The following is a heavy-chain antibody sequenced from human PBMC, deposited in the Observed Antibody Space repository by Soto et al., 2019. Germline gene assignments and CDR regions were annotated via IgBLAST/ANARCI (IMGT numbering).Heavy chain of an antibody. V-gene: IGHV3-11*06. CDR2: ISRSSTFT. CDR1: GLTFRDHF. D-gene: IGHD2-15*01. J-gene: IGHJ4*02. CDR3: SRVSKYCSGASCYIDY. Sequence: QVQLVESGGGLVKPGWSLRLSSAASGLTFRDHFMSWIREPPGNGLVWVSSISRSSTFTKHTDSVKARFTISRDNAKTSLYLQMNILRAEDTAVYYSSRVSKYCSGASCYIDYWGQGTLFTVSS.